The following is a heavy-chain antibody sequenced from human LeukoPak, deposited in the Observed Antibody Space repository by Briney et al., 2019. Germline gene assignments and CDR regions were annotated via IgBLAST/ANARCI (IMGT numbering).Heavy chain of an antibody. CDR3: ARDQTFDI. V-gene: IGHV3-53*01. CDR2: IYTGGSP. J-gene: IGHJ3*02. CDR1: GFTVSSND. Sequence: GGSLRLSCAGSGFTVSSNDMSWVRQAPGKGLEWVSVIYTGGSPYYADSVKGRFTISRDNSKNTLYLQMNSLRAEDTAVYYCARDQTFDIWGQGTMVTVSS.